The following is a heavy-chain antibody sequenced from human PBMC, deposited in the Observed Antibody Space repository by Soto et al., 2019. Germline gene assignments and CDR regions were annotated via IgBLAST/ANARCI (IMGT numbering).Heavy chain of an antibody. V-gene: IGHV3-43D*04. CDR3: AKGTYYYDSSGYYSGPYDY. CDR2: ISWDGGST. CDR1: GFTFDDYA. Sequence: PGGSLRLSCAASGFTFDDYAMHWVRQAPGKGLEWVSLISWDGGSTYYADSVKGRFTISRDNSKNSLYLQMNSLRAEDTALYYCAKGTYYYDSSGYYSGPYDYWGQGTLVTVSS. J-gene: IGHJ4*02. D-gene: IGHD3-22*01.